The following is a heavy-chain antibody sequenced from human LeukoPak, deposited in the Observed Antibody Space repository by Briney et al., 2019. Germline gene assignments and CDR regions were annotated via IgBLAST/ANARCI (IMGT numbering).Heavy chain of an antibody. CDR1: GFTFSSYA. CDR3: AKVYYYGSGTSRFYFDS. V-gene: IGHV3-23*01. J-gene: IGHJ4*02. CDR2: ISGSGGST. D-gene: IGHD3-10*01. Sequence: PGGSLRLSCAASGFTFSSYAMNWVRQAPGKGLEWVAGISGSGGSTYYADSVKGRFTISRDNSKDTLYLQMNSLSPEDTALFYCAKVYYYGSGTSRFYFDSWGQVTLVIVSS.